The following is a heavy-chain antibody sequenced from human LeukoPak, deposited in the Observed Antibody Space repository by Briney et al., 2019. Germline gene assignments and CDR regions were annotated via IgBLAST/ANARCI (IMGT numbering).Heavy chain of an antibody. CDR1: GGTFSSYA. CDR3: ARGITVVPGDWFDP. J-gene: IGHJ5*02. V-gene: IGHV1-69*01. Sequence: SVKVSCKASGGTFSSYAISWVRQAPGQGLEWMGGIIPIFGTANYAQKFQGRVTITADESTSTAYMELSSLRSEDTAVYYCARGITVVPGDWFDPWGQGTLVTVSS. D-gene: IGHD4-23*01. CDR2: IIPIFGTA.